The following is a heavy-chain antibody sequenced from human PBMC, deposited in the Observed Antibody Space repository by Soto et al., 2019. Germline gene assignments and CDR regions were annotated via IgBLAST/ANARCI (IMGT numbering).Heavy chain of an antibody. J-gene: IGHJ4*02. CDR3: ASGYCTNGVCYTDYFDY. CDR2: IIPIFGTA. Sequence: SVKVSCKASGGTFSSYAISWVRQAPGQGLEWMGGIIPIFGTANYAQKFQGRVTITADESTSTAYMELSSLRSEDTAVYYCASGYCTNGVCYTDYFDYWGQGTLVTV. D-gene: IGHD2-8*01. CDR1: GGTFSSYA. V-gene: IGHV1-69*13.